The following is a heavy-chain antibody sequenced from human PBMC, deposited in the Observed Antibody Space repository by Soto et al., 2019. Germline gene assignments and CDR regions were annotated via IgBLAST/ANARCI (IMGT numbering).Heavy chain of an antibody. V-gene: IGHV3-48*03. CDR1: GFTFSSYE. CDR2: ISSSGSTI. J-gene: IGHJ4*02. CDR3: ARVSSGWNFDY. D-gene: IGHD6-19*01. Sequence: GSLRLSCAASGFTFSSYEMNWVRQAPGKGLEWVSYISSSGSTIYYADSVKGRFTISRDNAKNSLYLQMNSLRAEDTAVYYCARVSSGWNFDYWGQGTLVTVSS.